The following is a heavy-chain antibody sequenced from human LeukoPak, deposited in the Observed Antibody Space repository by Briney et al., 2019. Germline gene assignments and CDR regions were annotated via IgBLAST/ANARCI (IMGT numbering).Heavy chain of an antibody. D-gene: IGHD7-27*01. J-gene: IGHJ4*02. Sequence: GGSLRLSCAASGFTVSSSNMNWVRQAPGKGLEWVSVIYGGDTTHYADSVMGRFTISRDNSKNTLYLQMDSLRAEDTAVYYCARDPNWGCILHSWGQGTLVTVSS. CDR3: ARDPNWGCILHS. CDR2: IYGGDTT. CDR1: GFTVSSSN. V-gene: IGHV3-66*01.